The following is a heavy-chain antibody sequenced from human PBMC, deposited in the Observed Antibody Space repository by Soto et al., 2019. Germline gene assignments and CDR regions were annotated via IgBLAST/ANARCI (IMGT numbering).Heavy chain of an antibody. CDR1: GFTFNIYG. J-gene: IGHJ4*02. CDR3: AKDQASGQGSFDS. V-gene: IGHV3-30*18. Sequence: GGSLRLSCAASGFTFNIYGMHWVRQAPDKGLEWVALISYDGSNQYYADSVKGRFTISRDNSKSTLFLQMNSLRADDTAVYYCAKDQASGQGSFDSWGQGTLVTVSS. CDR2: ISYDGSNQ.